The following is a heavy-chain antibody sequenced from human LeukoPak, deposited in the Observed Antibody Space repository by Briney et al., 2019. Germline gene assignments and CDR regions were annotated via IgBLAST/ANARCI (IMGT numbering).Heavy chain of an antibody. CDR1: GFTFSSSW. Sequence: GGSLRLSCAASGFTFSSSWMTWVRQAPGKGLEGVASIKQDGSETYYVDSVKGRFTISRDNAKNSLYLQMNSLRAEDTAVYYCARSIGYCSSTTCPNRYFDYWGQGTLVTVSS. J-gene: IGHJ4*02. D-gene: IGHD2-2*01. CDR3: ARSIGYCSSTTCPNRYFDY. CDR2: IKQDGSET. V-gene: IGHV3-7*03.